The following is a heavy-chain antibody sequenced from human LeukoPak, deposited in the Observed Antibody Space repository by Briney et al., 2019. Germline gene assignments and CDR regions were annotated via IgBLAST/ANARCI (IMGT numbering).Heavy chain of an antibody. V-gene: IGHV3-23*01. J-gene: IGHJ5*02. CDR1: GFIFNEFG. D-gene: IGHD3-22*01. CDR3: AKGSSGYFADL. CDR2: ISNDGGGT. Sequence: GGSLRLSCRASGFIFNEFGLMWVRQAPGKALEWVSAISNDGGGTTYADFVKGRFTISRDNSKNTLFLQMNSLRAEDTALYYCAKGSSGYFADLWGQGTLVTVSS.